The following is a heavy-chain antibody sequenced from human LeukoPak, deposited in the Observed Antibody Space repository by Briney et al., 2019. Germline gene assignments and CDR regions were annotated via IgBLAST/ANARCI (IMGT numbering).Heavy chain of an antibody. CDR1: GGTFSNYG. V-gene: IGHV1-69*06. CDR2: IIPIFATP. CDR3: AIEAADGYVKSSGY. D-gene: IGHD5-24*01. Sequence: ASVKVSCKASGGTFSNYGISRVRQAPGQGLEWMGRIIPIFATPSYAQNFQGRVTITADKSTNTAYMELSSLTSEDTAVYYCAIEAADGYVKSSGYWGQGTLVIVSS. J-gene: IGHJ4*01.